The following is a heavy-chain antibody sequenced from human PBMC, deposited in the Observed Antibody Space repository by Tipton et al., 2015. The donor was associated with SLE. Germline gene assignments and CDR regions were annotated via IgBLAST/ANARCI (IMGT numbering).Heavy chain of an antibody. Sequence: LSLTCSASGFTFSSYAMHWVRQAPGKGLEYVSAISSNGGSTYYADSVKGRFTISRDNSKNTLYLQMSSLRAEDTAVYYCVKGRGGIAAAGTSFDYWGQGTLVTVSS. D-gene: IGHD6-13*01. V-gene: IGHV3-64D*09. CDR1: GFTFSSYA. J-gene: IGHJ4*02. CDR3: VKGRGGIAAAGTSFDY. CDR2: ISSNGGST.